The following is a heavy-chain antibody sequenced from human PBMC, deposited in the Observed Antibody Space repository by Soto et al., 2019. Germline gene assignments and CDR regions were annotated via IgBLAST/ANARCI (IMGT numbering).Heavy chain of an antibody. CDR2: IYHSGST. V-gene: IGHV4-30-2*01. CDR3: ARGRDTSEYFQH. Sequence: SETLSLTCAVSGGSISSGGYSWSWIRQPPGKGLEWIGYIYHSGSTYYNPSLKSRVTISVDRSKNQFSLKLSSVTAADTAAYYCARGRDTSEYFQHWGQGTLVTVSS. J-gene: IGHJ1*01. CDR1: GGSISSGGYS. D-gene: IGHD5-18*01.